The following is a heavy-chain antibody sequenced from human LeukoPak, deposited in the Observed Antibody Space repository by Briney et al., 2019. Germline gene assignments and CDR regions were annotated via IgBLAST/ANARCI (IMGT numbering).Heavy chain of an antibody. CDR1: GGSISSYY. CDR3: ARVRYRGIQLWLDPFDY. J-gene: IGHJ4*02. Sequence: SETLSLTCTVSGGSISSYYWSWIRQPPGKGLEWIGYIYYSGSTNYNPSLKSRVTISVDTSKNQFSLKLSSVTAADTAVYYCARVRYRGIQLWLDPFDYWGQGTLVTVSS. CDR2: IYYSGST. V-gene: IGHV4-59*12. D-gene: IGHD5-18*01.